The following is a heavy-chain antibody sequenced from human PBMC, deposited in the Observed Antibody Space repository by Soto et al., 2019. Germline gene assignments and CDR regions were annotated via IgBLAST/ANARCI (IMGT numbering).Heavy chain of an antibody. CDR3: ARGIDCGGDCYSGTWYYYNGMDV. J-gene: IGHJ6*02. CDR2: ISYSGST. D-gene: IGHD2-21*02. Sequence: SETLSLTCTVSGRSISSDYWTWIRQPPGKGLEWIGYISYSGSTNYNPSLKSRVTISIDTSKKQFSLNLNSVTAADTAVYYCARGIDCGGDCYSGTWYYYNGMDVWGQGTTVTVSS. CDR1: GRSISSDY. V-gene: IGHV4-59*01.